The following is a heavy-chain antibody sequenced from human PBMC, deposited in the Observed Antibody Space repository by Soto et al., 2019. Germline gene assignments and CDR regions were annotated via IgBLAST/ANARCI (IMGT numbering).Heavy chain of an antibody. J-gene: IGHJ3*02. CDR1: GYSFTSYW. CDR2: IYPGDSDT. D-gene: IGHD3-22*01. Sequence: PGESLKISCKGSGYSFTSYWIGWVRQMPGKGLEWMGIIYPGDSDTRYSPSFQGQVTISADKSISTAYLQWSSLKASDTAMYYCARRRYYYDSSGYYGLGAFDIWGQGTMVTV. CDR3: ARRRYYYDSSGYYGLGAFDI. V-gene: IGHV5-51*01.